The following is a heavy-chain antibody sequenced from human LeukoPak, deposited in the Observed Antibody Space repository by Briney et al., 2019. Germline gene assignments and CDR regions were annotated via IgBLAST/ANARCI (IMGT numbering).Heavy chain of an antibody. CDR1: GGSISRYY. Sequence: SETLSLTCTVSGGSISRYYWSWIRQPPGKGLEWTGYIHYNGNTEYSPSLESRVTISVDTSKNQFSLKLTSVTAADTAVYFCARGVYGAYFDYWGQGTLVTVSS. J-gene: IGHJ4*02. V-gene: IGHV4-59*01. CDR3: ARGVYGAYFDY. CDR2: IHYNGNT. D-gene: IGHD4-17*01.